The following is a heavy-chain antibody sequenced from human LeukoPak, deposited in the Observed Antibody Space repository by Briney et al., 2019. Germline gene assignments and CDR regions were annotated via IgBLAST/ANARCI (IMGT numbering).Heavy chain of an antibody. D-gene: IGHD2-21*02. J-gene: IGHJ5*02. CDR2: IYHSGTT. Sequence: SETLSFTWGVSCYSISCGFWAWIRQPPGKRLGLIVSIYHSGTTYSNPSLQSRVTLSVDTSRNQFSLKLSAVTAADTAVYYCARDPAMTFNWFDPWGQGTLVIVSS. V-gene: IGHV4-38-2*02. CDR3: ARDPAMTFNWFDP. CDR1: CYSISCGF.